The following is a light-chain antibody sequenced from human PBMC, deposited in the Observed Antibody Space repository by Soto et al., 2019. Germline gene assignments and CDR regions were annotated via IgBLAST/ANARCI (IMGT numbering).Light chain of an antibody. CDR3: SSFTTNSTLV. V-gene: IGLV2-18*02. CDR1: SSDVGTYNR. J-gene: IGLJ2*01. Sequence: QSVLTQPPSVSGSPGPSVTISYTGTSSDVGTYNRVSWFQQPPGTAPKLMIYEVTNRPSGVPDRFSGSKSGNTASLTISGLQAEDEADYYCSSFTTNSTLVFGGGTKLTVL. CDR2: EVT.